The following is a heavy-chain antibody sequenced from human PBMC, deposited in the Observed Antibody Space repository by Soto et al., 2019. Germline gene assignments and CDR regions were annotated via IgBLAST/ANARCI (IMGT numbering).Heavy chain of an antibody. D-gene: IGHD3-3*01. J-gene: IGHJ5*02. V-gene: IGHV4-31*03. CDR2: IYYSGST. Sequence: QVQLQESGPGLVKPSQTLSLTCTVSGGSISSGGYYWSWIRQHPGKGLEWIGYIYYSGSTYYNPSLKSRVTISVDTSKNQFSLKLSSVTAADTAVYYCARGHYDFWSGYSNWSDPWGQGTLVTVSS. CDR3: ARGHYDFWSGYSNWSDP. CDR1: GGSISSGGYY.